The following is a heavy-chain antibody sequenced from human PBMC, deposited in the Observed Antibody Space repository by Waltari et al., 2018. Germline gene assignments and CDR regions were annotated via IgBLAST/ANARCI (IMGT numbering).Heavy chain of an antibody. CDR2: ISSSSSYI. CDR3: ARGRYYFDY. CDR1: GLTFSSYT. D-gene: IGHD4-17*01. Sequence: EVQLVESGGGLVKPGGSLRLSCEASGLTFSSYTMHWVCQAPWKGLEWVSSISSSSSYIYYADSVKGRFSISSDNAKNSLYLQMNSLRAEDTAVYYWARGRYYFDYCGQETLVTVSS. J-gene: IGHJ4*02. V-gene: IGHV3-21*01.